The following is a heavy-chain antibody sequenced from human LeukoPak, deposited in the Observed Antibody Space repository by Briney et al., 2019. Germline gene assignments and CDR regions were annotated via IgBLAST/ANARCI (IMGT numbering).Heavy chain of an antibody. V-gene: IGHV4-34*01. CDR2: INHSGST. J-gene: IGHJ4*02. CDR1: GGSFSGYY. Sequence: SETLSLTCAVYGGSFSGYYWSWIRQPPGKGLEWIGEINHSGSTNYNPSPKSRVTISVDTSKNQFSLKLSSVTAADTAVYYCARGRPVRYFDWLPIFPELDYWGQGTLVTVSS. D-gene: IGHD3-9*01. CDR3: ARGRPVRYFDWLPIFPELDY.